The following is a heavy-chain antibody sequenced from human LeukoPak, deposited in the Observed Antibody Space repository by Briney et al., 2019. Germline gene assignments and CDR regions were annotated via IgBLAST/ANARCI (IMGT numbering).Heavy chain of an antibody. CDR3: AKESGALGAPLYDY. D-gene: IGHD4/OR15-4a*01. CDR1: GFSFSSYS. J-gene: IGHJ4*02. CDR2: ISSSSSYI. V-gene: IGHV3-21*04. Sequence: GGSLRLSCAASGFSFSSYSMNWVRQAPGKGLEWVPSISSSSSYIYYADSLKGRFTISRDNSKNMLYLQMNSLRAEDTAVYYCAKESGALGAPLYDYWGRGILVTASS.